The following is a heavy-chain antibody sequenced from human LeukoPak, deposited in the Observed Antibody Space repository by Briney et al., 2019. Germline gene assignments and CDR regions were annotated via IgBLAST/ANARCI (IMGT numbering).Heavy chain of an antibody. CDR1: GFTVSSDY. V-gene: IGHV3-53*01. D-gene: IGHD3-22*01. CDR2: IYSGGST. Sequence: GGSLRLSCAASGFTVSSDYMSWVRQAPGKGLEWVSVIYSGGSTYYADSVKGRFTISRDNSKNTLYLQMNSLRAEDTAVYYCARGRLTGYLDYWGQGTLVTVSS. J-gene: IGHJ4*02. CDR3: ARGRLTGYLDY.